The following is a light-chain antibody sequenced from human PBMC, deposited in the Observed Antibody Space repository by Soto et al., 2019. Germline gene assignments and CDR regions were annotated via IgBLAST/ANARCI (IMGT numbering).Light chain of an antibody. CDR3: CSYTSSTTPL. CDR1: RSDIGSYNS. J-gene: IGLJ7*01. V-gene: IGLV2-14*01. Sequence: QSALTQPASVSGSPGQSITISCTGTRSDIGSYNSIAWYQQHPGKAPRVMISEVSNRPSGVSNRFSGSKSGNTASLTISGLQAEDEADYYCCSYTSSTTPLFGGGTQLTVL. CDR2: EVS.